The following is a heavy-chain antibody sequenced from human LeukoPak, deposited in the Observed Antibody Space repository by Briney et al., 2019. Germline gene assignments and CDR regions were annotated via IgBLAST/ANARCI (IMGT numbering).Heavy chain of an antibody. J-gene: IGHJ4*02. CDR2: INPNSGGT. D-gene: IGHD6-19*01. CDR1: GYTFTDYY. CDR3: AKISYSSGSDY. Sequence: ASVKVSCQASGYTFTDYYMHWVRQAPGQGLEWMGWINPNSGGTNYAQKFQGRVTMTRDTSISTAYMELSRLRSDDTAVYYCAKISYSSGSDYWGQGTLVTVSS. V-gene: IGHV1-2*02.